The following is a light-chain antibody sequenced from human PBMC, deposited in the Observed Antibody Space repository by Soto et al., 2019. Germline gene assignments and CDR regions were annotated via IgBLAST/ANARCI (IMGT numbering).Light chain of an antibody. CDR2: AAS. V-gene: IGKV1-8*01. CDR3: QQYYSYART. Sequence: AIRMTQSPSSLSASTGDRVTITCRASQDISSYLAWYQQKPGKAPKLLIYAASTLQSGVPSRFSGSGSGTDFTLTISCLQSEDFATYYCQQYYSYARTFGQGTKVEIK. CDR1: QDISSY. J-gene: IGKJ1*01.